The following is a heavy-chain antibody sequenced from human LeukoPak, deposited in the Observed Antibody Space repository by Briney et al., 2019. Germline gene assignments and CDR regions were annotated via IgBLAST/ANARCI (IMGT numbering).Heavy chain of an antibody. CDR2: IIPIFGTP. V-gene: IGHV1-69*05. D-gene: IGHD4-23*01. CDR3: ARDLPDFSLRISSGGFDI. J-gene: IGHJ3*02. CDR1: GYTFTNYD. Sequence: ASVKVSCKASGYTFTNYDINWVRQAPGQGLEWMGGIIPIFGTPNYAQKFQGRVTITTDESTSTAYMELSSLRSEDTAMYYCARDLPDFSLRISSGGFDIWGQGTMVTVSS.